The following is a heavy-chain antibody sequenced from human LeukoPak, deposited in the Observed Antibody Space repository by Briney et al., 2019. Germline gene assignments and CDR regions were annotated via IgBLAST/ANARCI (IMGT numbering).Heavy chain of an antibody. V-gene: IGHV3-33*01. Sequence: AGSLRLSCAASGFTFSSNSMHWVRQGQGKGLERVALISYDESNKYYEDSANDRFTISTDNSKNTLYLQMNSLVADDKAAYYFSRDMRLRLGEFSHRDYWGQGTLVSVSS. CDR2: ISYDESNK. CDR1: GFTFSSNS. D-gene: IGHD3-16*02. CDR3: SRDMRLRLGEFSHRDY. J-gene: IGHJ4*02.